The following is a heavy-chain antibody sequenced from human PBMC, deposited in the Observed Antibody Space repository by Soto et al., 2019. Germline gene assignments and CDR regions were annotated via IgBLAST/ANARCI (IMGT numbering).Heavy chain of an antibody. J-gene: IGHJ3*02. Sequence: SVTLSCQASGCTLTRYGISWVRQAPIQGLEWMGWISAYNGNTNYAQKLQGRVTMTTDTSTSTAYMELRSLRSDETAVYYCARGGGYCSGGSCYSGRGPAFDIWGQGTMVTVSS. D-gene: IGHD2-15*01. CDR2: ISAYNGNT. V-gene: IGHV1-18*01. CDR1: GCTLTRYG. CDR3: ARGGGYCSGGSCYSGRGPAFDI.